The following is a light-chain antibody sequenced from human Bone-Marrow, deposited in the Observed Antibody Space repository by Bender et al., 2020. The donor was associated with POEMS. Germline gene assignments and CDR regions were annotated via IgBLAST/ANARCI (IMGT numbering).Light chain of an antibody. CDR3: SSFATSITWV. V-gene: IGLV2-14*01. CDR1: TSDIGAYNY. J-gene: IGLJ3*02. CDR2: DVT. Sequence: QSALTQPASVSGSPGQSITISCTGTTSDIGAYNYVSWYQQHPGKAPKLMIYDVTNRPSGVSNRFSGSKSGNTASLTISGLKAEDEANYYCSSFATSITWVFGGGTKLTVL.